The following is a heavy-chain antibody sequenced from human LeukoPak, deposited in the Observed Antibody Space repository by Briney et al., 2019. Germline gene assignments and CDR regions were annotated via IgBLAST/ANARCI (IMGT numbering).Heavy chain of an antibody. Sequence: PSETLSLTCTVSGGSISSYYWSWIRQPPGKGLEWIGYIYYSGSTNYNPSLKSRVTISVDTSKNQFSLKLSSVTAADTAVYYCARARVVPAARYYYYYYMDVWGKGTTVTVSS. CDR2: IYYSGST. J-gene: IGHJ6*03. V-gene: IGHV4-59*01. D-gene: IGHD2-2*01. CDR3: ARARVVPAARYYYYYYMDV. CDR1: GGSISSYY.